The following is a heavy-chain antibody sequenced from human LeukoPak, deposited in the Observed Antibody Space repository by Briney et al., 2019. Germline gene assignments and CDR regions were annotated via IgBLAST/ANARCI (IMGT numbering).Heavy chain of an antibody. V-gene: IGHV3-7*01. CDR3: ARDGFVGAADY. CDR1: EFIFSGDW. CDR2: IKQDGSEK. Sequence: PGGSLRLSCAASEFIFSGDWMNWVRQAPGKGLEWVANIKQDGSEKQYVDSVRGRFTISRDNAKNSLYLQMNSLRVEDTAVYYRARDGFVGAADYWGQGTLVTVSS. D-gene: IGHD6-13*01. J-gene: IGHJ4*02.